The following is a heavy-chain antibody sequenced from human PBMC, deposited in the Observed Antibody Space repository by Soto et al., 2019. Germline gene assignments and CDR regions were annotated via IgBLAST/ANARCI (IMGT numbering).Heavy chain of an antibody. CDR3: ARERTGTTSMDV. Sequence: QVQLVQSGAEVKKPGASVKVSCKASGYTFTSYDINWVRQATGQGLEWMGWMNPNSGNTGYAQKFQGRVTMTRNTSISTAYMALSSLRSEDAAVYYCARERTGTTSMDVWGQGTTVTVSS. D-gene: IGHD1-1*01. J-gene: IGHJ6*02. CDR2: MNPNSGNT. CDR1: GYTFTSYD. V-gene: IGHV1-8*01.